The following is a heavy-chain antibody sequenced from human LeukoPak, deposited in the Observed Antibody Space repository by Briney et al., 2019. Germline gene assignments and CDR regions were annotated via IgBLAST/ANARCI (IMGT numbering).Heavy chain of an antibody. CDR1: RFTFSSYA. Sequence: GGSLRLSCAASRFTFSSYAMSWVRQAPGKGLEWVSAISGSGGSTYYADSVKGRFTISRDNSKNTLYLQMNSLRAEDTAVYYCARDGVRSRTQSDYWGQGTLVTVSS. D-gene: IGHD2-2*01. J-gene: IGHJ4*02. CDR2: ISGSGGST. V-gene: IGHV3-23*01. CDR3: ARDGVRSRTQSDY.